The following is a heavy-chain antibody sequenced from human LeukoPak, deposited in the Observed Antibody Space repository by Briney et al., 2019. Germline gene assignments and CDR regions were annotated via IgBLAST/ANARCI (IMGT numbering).Heavy chain of an antibody. CDR2: IYPRVGST. CDR3: ARDQEGFDY. J-gene: IGHJ4*02. Sequence: ASVKVSCKASGYTFTSNYIHGVRQAPGQGLEWMGMIYPRVGSTSYAQKFQGRVTVTRDTSTSTVHMELSGLRSEDTAVYYCARDQEGFDYWGQGTLVTVSS. CDR1: GYTFTSNY. V-gene: IGHV1-46*01.